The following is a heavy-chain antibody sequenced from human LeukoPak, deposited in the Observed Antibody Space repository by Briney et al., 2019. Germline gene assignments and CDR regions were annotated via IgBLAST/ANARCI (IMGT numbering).Heavy chain of an antibody. D-gene: IGHD3-22*01. CDR1: GFTFSSYA. CDR3: AGGVSYYDSSGYFDFDY. J-gene: IGHJ4*02. CDR2: ISGRGGST. V-gene: IGHV3-23*01. Sequence: GGSLRLSCAASGFTFSSYAMSWVRQAPGKGLEWVSGISGRGGSTYYADSVKGRFTISRDNSKNTLHLQVNSLRADDTAVYYCAGGVSYYDSSGYFDFDYWGQGTLVTVSS.